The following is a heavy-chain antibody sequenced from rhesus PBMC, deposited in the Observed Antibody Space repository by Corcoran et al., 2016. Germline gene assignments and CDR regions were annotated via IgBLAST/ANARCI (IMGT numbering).Heavy chain of an antibody. CDR2: IYGNSAST. Sequence: QVQLQESGPGLVKPSETLSLTCTVSGGSISGYYYWSWIRQPPGKGLEWIGGIYGNSASTYYNPPLKSRVTLSVDTSKNQFSLKLSSVTAADTAVYYCARDLRTYGLDSWGQGLRVTVSS. CDR1: GGSISGYYY. V-gene: IGHV4-143*01. CDR3: ARDLRTYGLDS. D-gene: IGHD4-29*01. J-gene: IGHJ3*01.